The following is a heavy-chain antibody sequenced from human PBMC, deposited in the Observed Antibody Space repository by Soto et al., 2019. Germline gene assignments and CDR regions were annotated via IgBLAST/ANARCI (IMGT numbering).Heavy chain of an antibody. CDR1: GFDFSYFW. D-gene: IGHD3-16*01. CDR2: IKQDGDKK. CDR3: ARDRMGDDYFDY. Sequence: EVQLVESGGGLVQPGGSLRLSCAASGFDFSYFWMAWIRQAPGKGLEWVANIKQDGDKKYYVDSVEGRFTISRDNAKNSLYMQMDSLRAEDKALYFCARDRMGDDYFDYLGPGTQVTVSS. V-gene: IGHV3-7*01. J-gene: IGHJ4*02.